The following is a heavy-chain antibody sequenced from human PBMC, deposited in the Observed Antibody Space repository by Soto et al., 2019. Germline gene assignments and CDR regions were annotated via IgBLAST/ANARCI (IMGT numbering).Heavy chain of an antibody. Sequence: GGSLRLSCAASGFTFSSYGMHWVRQAPGKGLEWVAVISYDGSNKYYADSVKGRFTISRDNSKNTLYLQMNSLRAEDTAVYYCAKLASGEETRELYSSGWYSYFDYWGQGTLVTVSS. D-gene: IGHD6-19*01. CDR3: AKLASGEETRELYSSGWYSYFDY. CDR1: GFTFSSYG. J-gene: IGHJ4*02. V-gene: IGHV3-30*18. CDR2: ISYDGSNK.